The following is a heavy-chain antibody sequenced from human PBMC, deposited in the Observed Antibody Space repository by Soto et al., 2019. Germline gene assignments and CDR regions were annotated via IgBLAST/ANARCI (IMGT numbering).Heavy chain of an antibody. CDR2: ISASNGNT. Sequence: QVQLVQSGAEVQKPGASVKVSCKASGYTFTNYGINWVRQAPGQGLEWMGWISASNGNTNYAQRVQGIVTMNTDTSTSTAYMELRSLRSDDTAVYYCARSQSGDYEGCGYWGQGTLVTVSS. D-gene: IGHD4-17*01. V-gene: IGHV1-18*01. J-gene: IGHJ4*02. CDR1: GYTFTNYG. CDR3: ARSQSGDYEGCGY.